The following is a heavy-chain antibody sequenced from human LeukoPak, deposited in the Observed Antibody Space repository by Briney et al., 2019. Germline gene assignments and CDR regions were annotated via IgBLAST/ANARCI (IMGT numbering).Heavy chain of an antibody. Sequence: SETLSLTCTVSGGSISSSSYYWGWIRQPPGKGLEWIGNIYYSGITYYNPSLKSRVTISVDTSKNQFSLKLSSVTAVDTAVYYCASERVAGISDCWGQGTLVTVSS. D-gene: IGHD6-19*01. CDR3: ASERVAGISDC. CDR1: GGSISSSSYY. V-gene: IGHV4-39*07. CDR2: IYYSGIT. J-gene: IGHJ4*02.